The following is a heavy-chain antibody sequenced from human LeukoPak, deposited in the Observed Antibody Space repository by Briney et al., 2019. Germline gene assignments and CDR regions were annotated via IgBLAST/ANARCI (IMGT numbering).Heavy chain of an antibody. D-gene: IGHD6-19*01. CDR1: GGSISSYY. Sequence: SETLSLTCTVSGGSISSYYWSWVRQPPGKGLEWIGYIYYSGSINYNPSLKSRVTISVDTSKNQFPLKLSSVTAADTAVYYCARVRPTVAVAGTFWFDPWGQGTLVTVSS. V-gene: IGHV4-59*01. CDR3: ARVRPTVAVAGTFWFDP. CDR2: IYYSGSI. J-gene: IGHJ5*02.